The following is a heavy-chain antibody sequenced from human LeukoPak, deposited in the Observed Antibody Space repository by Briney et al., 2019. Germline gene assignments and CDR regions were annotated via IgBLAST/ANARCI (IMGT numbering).Heavy chain of an antibody. V-gene: IGHV3-48*04. J-gene: IGHJ1*01. D-gene: IGHD4-17*01. CDR2: ISSSSSTI. Sequence: PGGSLRLSCAASGFTFSSYSMNWVRQAPGKGLEWVSYISSSSSTIYYADSVKGRFTISRDNAKNSLYLQMNSLRAEDTAVYYCARVDYGDSEYFQHWGQGTLVTVSS. CDR3: ARVDYGDSEYFQH. CDR1: GFTFSSYS.